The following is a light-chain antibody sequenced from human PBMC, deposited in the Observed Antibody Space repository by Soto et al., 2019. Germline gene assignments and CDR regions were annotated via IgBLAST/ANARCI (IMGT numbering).Light chain of an antibody. CDR2: DAS. V-gene: IGKV3-11*01. Sequence: ETVLTQSPATLSLSPGERATLPCRASQSVSSYLAWYQQKPGQAPRLLIYDASNRATGIPARFSGSGSGTDFTLTISSLEPEDFAVYYCQQRSNWPVTFGQGTKVEIK. CDR1: QSVSSY. CDR3: QQRSNWPVT. J-gene: IGKJ1*01.